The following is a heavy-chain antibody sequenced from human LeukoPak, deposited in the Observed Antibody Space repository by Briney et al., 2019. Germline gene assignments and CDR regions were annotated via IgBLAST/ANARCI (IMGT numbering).Heavy chain of an antibody. CDR2: INPNSGGT. CDR1: GYTFTGYY. J-gene: IGHJ6*02. V-gene: IGHV1-2*02. D-gene: IGHD2-15*01. CDR3: ARGGWWSSGTLSYYYYGMDV. Sequence: ASVKVSCKASGYTFTGYYMHWVRQAPGQGLEWMGWINPNSGGTNYAQKFQGRVTMTRDTSISTAYMELSRLRSDDTAVYYCARGGWWSSGTLSYYYYGMDVWGQGTTVTVSS.